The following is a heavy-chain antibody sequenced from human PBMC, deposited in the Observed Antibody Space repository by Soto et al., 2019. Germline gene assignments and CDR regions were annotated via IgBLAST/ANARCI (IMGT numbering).Heavy chain of an antibody. CDR2: IYYSGST. Sequence: QVQLQESGPGLVKPSQTLSLTCTVSGGSISSGGYYWSWIRQHPGKGLEWIGYIYYSGSTYYNPSRKSRVTISVDTSKNQFSLKLSSVTAADTAVYYCARPSRGYSYLYDYWGQGTLVTVSS. D-gene: IGHD5-18*01. J-gene: IGHJ4*02. CDR1: GGSISSGGYY. V-gene: IGHV4-31*03. CDR3: ARPSRGYSYLYDY.